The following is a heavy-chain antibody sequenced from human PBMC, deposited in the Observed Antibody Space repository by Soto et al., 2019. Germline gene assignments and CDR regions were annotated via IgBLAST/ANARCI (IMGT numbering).Heavy chain of an antibody. CDR2: IYYSGST. D-gene: IGHD2-2*01. V-gene: IGHV4-39*01. CDR1: GGSISSISYY. Sequence: SDTLSLTCPVPGGSISSISYYWVWIRQPPGKGLEWIGSIYYSGSTYYNPSLKSRVTISVDTSKNQFSLKLSSVTAADTAVYYCASHKYLSSCPSAYWGQGTLFTVSS. J-gene: IGHJ4*02. CDR3: ASHKYLSSCPSAY.